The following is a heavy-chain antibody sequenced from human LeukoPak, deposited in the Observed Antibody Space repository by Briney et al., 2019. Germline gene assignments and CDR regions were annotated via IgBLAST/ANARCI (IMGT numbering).Heavy chain of an antibody. D-gene: IGHD6-13*01. V-gene: IGHV3-23*01. Sequence: GGSLRLSCAASGFTFSSYAMSWVRQAPGKGLEWVSAISGSGGSTYYADSVKGRFTISRDNSKSTLSLQMNGLRGEDTAVYFCARAGSMSWYDYWGQGTLVTVSS. J-gene: IGHJ4*02. CDR2: ISGSGGST. CDR1: GFTFSSYA. CDR3: ARAGSMSWYDY.